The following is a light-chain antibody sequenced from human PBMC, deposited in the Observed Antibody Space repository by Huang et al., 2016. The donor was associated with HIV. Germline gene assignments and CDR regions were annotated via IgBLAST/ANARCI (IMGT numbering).Light chain of an antibody. CDR3: HQYYSSPQT. J-gene: IGKJ1*01. CDR2: WAS. CDR1: QSVFHSSNNKNY. V-gene: IGKV4-1*01. Sequence: DIVVTQSPGSLALSLGERAAINCTSSQSVFHSSNNKNYLSWYQLKPGQSPQVLIYWASTREVGVPDRFRGTGSGTDFTLTITSLQAEDVAVYYCHQYYSSPQTFGQGTKVEV.